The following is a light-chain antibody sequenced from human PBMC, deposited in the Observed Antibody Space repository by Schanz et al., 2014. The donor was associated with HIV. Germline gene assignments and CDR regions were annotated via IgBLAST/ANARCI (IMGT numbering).Light chain of an antibody. CDR2: GAS. CDR1: QSVSSSY. CDR3: QQYNNWPRT. Sequence: EIVLTQSPATLSLSPGERATLSCRASQSVSSSYLAWYQQKPGQAPRLLIFGASTRATGIPASFSGSGSGADFTLTISSLQSEDFAVYYCQQYNNWPRTFGQGTKVEIK. V-gene: IGKV3-15*01. J-gene: IGKJ1*01.